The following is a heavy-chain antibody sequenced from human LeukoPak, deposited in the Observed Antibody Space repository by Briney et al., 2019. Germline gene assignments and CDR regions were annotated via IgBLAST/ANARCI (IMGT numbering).Heavy chain of an antibody. CDR1: GFTFSTYA. D-gene: IGHD5-12*01. CDR2: ISAGGSNT. J-gene: IGHJ4*02. CDR3: AKGGVATIYNY. V-gene: IGHV3-23*01. Sequence: GGSLRLSCTASGFTFSTYAMSWVRQAPGRGLEWVSVISAGGSNTYYADSVKGRFTISRDNSKNTLYLQMNSLRAEDTAVYYCAKGGVATIYNYWGQGTLVTVSS.